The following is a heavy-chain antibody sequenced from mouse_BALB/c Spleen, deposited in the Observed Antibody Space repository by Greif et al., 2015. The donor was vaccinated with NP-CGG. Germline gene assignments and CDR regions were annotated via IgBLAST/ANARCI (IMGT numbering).Heavy chain of an antibody. D-gene: IGHD4-1*01. Sequence: VQLQQSGSVLVRPGASVKLSCKASGYTFTSSWMHWAKQRPGQGLEWIGEIHPNSGNTNYNEKFKGKATLTVDTSSSTAYVDLSSLTSKDSAVYYCARDWYFGYWGQGTTLTVSS. J-gene: IGHJ2*01. V-gene: IGHV1S130*01. CDR1: GYTFTSSW. CDR3: ARDWYFGY. CDR2: IHPNSGNT.